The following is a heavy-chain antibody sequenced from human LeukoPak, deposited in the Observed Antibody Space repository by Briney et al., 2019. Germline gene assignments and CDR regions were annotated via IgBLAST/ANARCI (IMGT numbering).Heavy chain of an antibody. Sequence: ASVKVSCKASGYTFTSYGISWVRQAPGQRLEWMGWISAYNGNTNYAQKLQGRVTMTTDTSTSTAYMELRSLRSDDTAVYYCARGNLAYYDFWSGSHFDYWGQGTLVTVSS. CDR1: GYTFTSYG. J-gene: IGHJ4*02. CDR2: ISAYNGNT. CDR3: ARGNLAYYDFWSGSHFDY. V-gene: IGHV1-18*01. D-gene: IGHD3-3*01.